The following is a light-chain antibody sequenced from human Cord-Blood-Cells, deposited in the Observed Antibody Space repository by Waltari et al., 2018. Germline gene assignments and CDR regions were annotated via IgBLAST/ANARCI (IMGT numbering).Light chain of an antibody. V-gene: IGKV4-1*01. Sequence: DIVMTQSPDSLAVSLGERATINCKSSQRVLYSSNNKNYLAWYQQKPGQPPKLLIYGASTRESGVPDRFSGSWSGADFTLTISSLHAEDVAVYDCQQYYSTPTFGQGTKVEIK. J-gene: IGKJ1*01. CDR2: GAS. CDR3: QQYYSTPT. CDR1: QRVLYSSNNKNY.